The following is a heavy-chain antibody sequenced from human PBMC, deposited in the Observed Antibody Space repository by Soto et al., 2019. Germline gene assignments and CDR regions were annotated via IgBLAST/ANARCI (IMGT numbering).Heavy chain of an antibody. J-gene: IGHJ4*02. D-gene: IGHD5-18*01. Sequence: PSETLSLTCTVSGGSISSYYWSWIRQPPGKGLEWIGYIYYSGSTNYNPSLKSRVTISVDTSKNQFSLKLSSVTAADTAVYYCARVNGGYSYGLDYWGRGTLVTVSS. CDR1: GGSISSYY. V-gene: IGHV4-59*01. CDR3: ARVNGGYSYGLDY. CDR2: IYYSGST.